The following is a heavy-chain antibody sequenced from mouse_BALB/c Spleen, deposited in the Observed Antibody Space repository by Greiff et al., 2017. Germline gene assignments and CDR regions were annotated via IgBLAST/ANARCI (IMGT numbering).Heavy chain of an antibody. CDR3: NADGHNGGFAY. D-gene: IGHD2-3*01. J-gene: IGHJ3*01. Sequence: VKLQQSGAELVRPGASVTLSCKASGYTFTDYEMHWVKQTPVHGLEWIGAIDPETGGTAYNQKFKGKATLTADKSSSTAYMELSSLTSEDTAVYYCNADGHNGGFAYWGQGTLVTVSA. V-gene: IGHV1-15*01. CDR2: IDPETGGT. CDR1: GYTFTDYE.